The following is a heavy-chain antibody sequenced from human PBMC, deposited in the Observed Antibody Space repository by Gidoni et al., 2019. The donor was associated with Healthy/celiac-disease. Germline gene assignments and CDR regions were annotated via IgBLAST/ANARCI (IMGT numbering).Heavy chain of an antibody. CDR3: AHRIGVVVAATGFDY. V-gene: IGHV2-5*02. J-gene: IGHJ4*02. CDR2: IYWDDDK. Sequence: QITLKESGPTLVKPTQNLTLTCTVSGFSLSTSGVCVGWIRQPPGNALECLALIYWDDDKRYSPSLKSRLTITKDTSKNQVVLTMTNMDPVYTATYYCAHRIGVVVAATGFDYWGQGTLVTVSS. CDR1: GFSLSTSGVC. D-gene: IGHD2-15*01.